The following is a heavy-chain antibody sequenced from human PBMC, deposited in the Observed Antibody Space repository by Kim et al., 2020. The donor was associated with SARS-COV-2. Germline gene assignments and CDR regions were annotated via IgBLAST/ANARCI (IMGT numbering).Heavy chain of an antibody. J-gene: IGHJ4*02. CDR1: GGSISSYY. CDR2: IYYSGST. Sequence: SETLSLTCTVSGGSISSYYWSWIRQPPGKGLEWIGYIYYSGSTNYNPSLKSRVTISVDTSKNQSSLKLSSVTAADTAVYYCARIRYFDWFANFDYWGQGT. V-gene: IGHV4-59*01. CDR3: ARIRYFDWFANFDY. D-gene: IGHD3-9*01.